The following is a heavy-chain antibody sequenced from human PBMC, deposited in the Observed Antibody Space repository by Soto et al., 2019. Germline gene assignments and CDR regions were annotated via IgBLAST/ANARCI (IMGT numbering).Heavy chain of an antibody. Sequence: QVQLQESGPGLVKPSQTLSLTCTVSGGSISSGGDYLSWIRQHPGKGLEWIGYIYYSGSTYYNPSLNSRVTISVDTSKHQFSLKLSSVTAADTAVYYCAREEVQPLGSFDYWGQGTLVTVSS. D-gene: IGHD6-13*01. V-gene: IGHV4-31*03. CDR1: GGSISSGGDY. CDR3: AREEVQPLGSFDY. J-gene: IGHJ4*02. CDR2: IYYSGST.